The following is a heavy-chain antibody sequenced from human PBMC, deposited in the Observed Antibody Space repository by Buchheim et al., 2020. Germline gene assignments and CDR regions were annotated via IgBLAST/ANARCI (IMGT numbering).Heavy chain of an antibody. Sequence: EVQLVESGGGLVKPGGSLRLSCAASGFTLSSYWMHWVRQAPGKGLVGVSRINSDGSSTSYADSVKGRFTISRNNATNTLYLQMNSLRAEDTALYYCARGLWAGLGMDVWGQGTT. CDR1: GFTLSSYW. CDR3: ARGLWAGLGMDV. J-gene: IGHJ6*02. D-gene: IGHD3-10*01. CDR2: INSDGSST. V-gene: IGHV3-74*01.